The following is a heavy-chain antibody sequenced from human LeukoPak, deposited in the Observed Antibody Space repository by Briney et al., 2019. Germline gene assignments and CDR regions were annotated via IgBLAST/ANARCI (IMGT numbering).Heavy chain of an antibody. Sequence: GGSLRLSCAASGFTFSSYAMSWVRQAPGKGLEGVSAIIGSGDNTYYADSVKGRFTIARDNSKNTLSMQMNSLRAEDTAVYYCASWRHNWNVRSDYWGQGTLVTVSS. D-gene: IGHD1-1*01. CDR1: GFTFSSYA. V-gene: IGHV3-23*01. J-gene: IGHJ4*02. CDR2: IIGSGDNT. CDR3: ASWRHNWNVRSDY.